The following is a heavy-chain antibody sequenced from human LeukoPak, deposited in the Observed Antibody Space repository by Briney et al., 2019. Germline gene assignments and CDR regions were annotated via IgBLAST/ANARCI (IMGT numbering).Heavy chain of an antibody. CDR1: GGSISSYY. J-gene: IGHJ4*02. CDR3: ARGAAAGYFDS. Sequence: SETLSLTCTVSGGSISSYYWSWIRQPAGKELEWIGRIFTSGNTNYTPSLKSRVTISVDASKNHFSLKLTSVTAADTAVYYCARGAAAGYFDSWGQGALVTVSS. D-gene: IGHD6-13*01. CDR2: IFTSGNT. V-gene: IGHV4-4*07.